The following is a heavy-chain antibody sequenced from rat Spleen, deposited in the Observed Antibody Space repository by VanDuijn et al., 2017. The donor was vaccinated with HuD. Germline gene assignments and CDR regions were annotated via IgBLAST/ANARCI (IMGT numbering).Heavy chain of an antibody. CDR3: ARHRSTNP. Sequence: QVQLKESGPGLVQPSQTLSLTCTVSGFSLTNFGVSWVRQPPGKGLEWMGGIWGDGNTNYNSALKSRLSISRDTSKSQIFLKMNNLQTEDTAMYFCARHRSTNPWGQGVMVTVSS. J-gene: IGHJ2*01. CDR2: IWGDGNT. CDR1: GFSLTNFG. D-gene: IGHD1-10*01. V-gene: IGHV2S61*01.